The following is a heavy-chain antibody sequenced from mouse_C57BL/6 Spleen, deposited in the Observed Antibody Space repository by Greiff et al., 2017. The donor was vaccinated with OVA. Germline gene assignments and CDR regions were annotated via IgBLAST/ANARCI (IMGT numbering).Heavy chain of an antibody. D-gene: IGHD2-2*01. CDR2: IDPENGDT. CDR3: TTGYPTFDY. J-gene: IGHJ2*01. CDR1: GFNIKDDY. Sequence: EVMLVESGAELVRPGASVKLSCTASGFNIKDDYMHWVKQRPEQGLEWIGWIDPENGDTEYASKFQGKATITADTSSNTAYLQLSSLTSEDTAVYYCTTGYPTFDYWGQGTTLTVSS. V-gene: IGHV14-4*01.